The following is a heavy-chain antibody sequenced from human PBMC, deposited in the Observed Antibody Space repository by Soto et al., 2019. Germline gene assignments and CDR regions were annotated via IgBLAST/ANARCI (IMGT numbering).Heavy chain of an antibody. CDR1: GFTFTSSA. D-gene: IGHD3-22*01. V-gene: IGHV1-58*02. CDR3: AADLHDYYDSSGLSY. J-gene: IGHJ4*02. CDR2: IVVGSGNT. Sequence: SVKVSCKASGFTFTSSAMQWVRQARGQRLEWIGWIVVGSGNTNYAQKFQERVTITRDMSTSTAYMELSSLRSEDTAVYYCAADLHDYYDSSGLSYWGQGTLVTVSS.